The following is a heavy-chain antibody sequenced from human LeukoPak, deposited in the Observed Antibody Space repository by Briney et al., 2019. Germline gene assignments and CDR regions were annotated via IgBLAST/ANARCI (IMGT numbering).Heavy chain of an antibody. V-gene: IGHV1-18*01. Sequence: EASVKVSCKASGYTFTSYGISWVRQATGQGLEWMGWISAYNGNTNYAQKLQGRVTMTTDTSTSTAYMELRSLRSDDTAVYYCARVRYYGSGSYYTSVRFDPWGQGTLVTVSS. CDR1: GYTFTSYG. D-gene: IGHD3-10*01. CDR2: ISAYNGNT. J-gene: IGHJ5*02. CDR3: ARVRYYGSGSYYTSVRFDP.